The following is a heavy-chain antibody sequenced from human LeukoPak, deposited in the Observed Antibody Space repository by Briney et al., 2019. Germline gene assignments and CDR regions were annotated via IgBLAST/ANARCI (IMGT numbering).Heavy chain of an antibody. D-gene: IGHD3-10*01. CDR2: INAGNGNT. V-gene: IGHV1-3*01. J-gene: IGHJ5*02. Sequence: ASVKVSCKASGYTFTSYAMHWVRQAPGQRLEWMGWINAGNGNTKYSQKFQGRVTITRDTSASTAYMELSSLRSEDTAVYYCARGRPMVRGVISYNWFDPWGQGTLVTVSS. CDR3: ARGRPMVRGVISYNWFDP. CDR1: GYTFTSYA.